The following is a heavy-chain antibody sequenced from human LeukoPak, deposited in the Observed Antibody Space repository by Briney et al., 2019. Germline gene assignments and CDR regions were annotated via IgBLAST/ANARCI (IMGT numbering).Heavy chain of an antibody. CDR3: ASTVAGMRH. V-gene: IGHV4-4*02. J-gene: IGHJ4*02. CDR1: GGSITNTNY. D-gene: IGHD6-13*01. Sequence: PSGTLSLTCGVSGGSITNTNYWTWVRQPPGKGLEWIGEVNLQGSTNYNPSLMGRVAISVDTSENHISLQLTSVTAADTAVYYCASTVAGMRHWGQGTLVTVSS. CDR2: VNLQGST.